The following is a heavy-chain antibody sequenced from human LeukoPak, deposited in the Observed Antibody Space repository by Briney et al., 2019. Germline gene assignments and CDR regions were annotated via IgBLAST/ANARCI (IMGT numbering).Heavy chain of an antibody. Sequence: SETLSLTCAVSGYSISSGYYWGWIRQPPGKGLEWIGYIYYSGSTNYNPSLKSRVTISVDTSKNQFSLKLSSVTAADTAVYYCARDKSGYDSSGYYLSRGDWFDPWGQGTLVTVSS. CDR1: GYSISSGYY. J-gene: IGHJ5*02. CDR2: IYYSGST. D-gene: IGHD3-22*01. V-gene: IGHV4-61*01. CDR3: ARDKSGYDSSGYYLSRGDWFDP.